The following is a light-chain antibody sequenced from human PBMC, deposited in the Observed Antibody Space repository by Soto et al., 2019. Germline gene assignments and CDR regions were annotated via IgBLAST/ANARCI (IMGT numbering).Light chain of an antibody. Sequence: DIVMTQSPDSLAVSLGERATINCKSSQSVLYSSNNKNYLAWYRQKPGQPPKLLICWASTRESGVPDRFSGSGSGTEFTLTSSSLQAEDVAVYYCQQYYSTPRTFGQGTKVEIK. CDR2: WAS. CDR1: QSVLYSSNNKNY. J-gene: IGKJ1*01. CDR3: QQYYSTPRT. V-gene: IGKV4-1*01.